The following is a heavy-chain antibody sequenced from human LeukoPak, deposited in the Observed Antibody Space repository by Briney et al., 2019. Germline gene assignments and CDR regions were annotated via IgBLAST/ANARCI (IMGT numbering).Heavy chain of an antibody. CDR1: GXTFSSYA. CDR2: ISGSDDST. J-gene: IGHJ4*02. Sequence: GGSLRLSCAASGXTFSSYAMNWVRQAPGKGQEWVSGISGSDDSTYYADSRKGRFTISRDNSRSTLFLQMNSLRVEDTAIYYCAKSPMSGSYYFDYWGQGTLVTVSS. D-gene: IGHD1-26*01. V-gene: IGHV3-23*01. CDR3: AKSPMSGSYYFDY.